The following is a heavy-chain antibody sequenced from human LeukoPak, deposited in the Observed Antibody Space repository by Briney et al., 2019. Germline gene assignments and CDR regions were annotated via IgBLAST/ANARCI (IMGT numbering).Heavy chain of an antibody. CDR2: INPNSGGT. Sequence: ASVKVSCKASGYTFTGYYMYWVRQAPGQGLEWMGWINPNSGGTNYAQKFQGRVTMTRDTSISTAYMELSRLRSEDTAVYYCARVAAEVVGVPGAIGFGWLRRDYYYMDVWGKGTTVTVSS. CDR1: GYTFTGYY. CDR3: ARVAAEVVGVPGAIGFGWLRRDYYYMDV. J-gene: IGHJ6*03. V-gene: IGHV1-2*02. D-gene: IGHD2-2*02.